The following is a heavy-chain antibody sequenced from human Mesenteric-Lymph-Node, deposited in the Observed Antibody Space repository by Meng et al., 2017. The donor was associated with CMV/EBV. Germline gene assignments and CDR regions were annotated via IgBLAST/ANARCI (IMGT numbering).Heavy chain of an antibody. CDR1: GFTFSSYS. V-gene: IGHV3-21*01. J-gene: IGHJ6*02. D-gene: IGHD4-11*01. CDR3: ARGGSLTTVTLGGYYGMDV. CDR2: ISSSSSYI. Sequence: GESLKISCAASGFTFSSYSMNWVRQAPGKGLEWVSSISSSSSYIYYADSVKGRFTISRDNAKNSLYLQMNSLRAEDTAVYYCARGGSLTTVTLGGYYGMDVWGQGTTVTVSS.